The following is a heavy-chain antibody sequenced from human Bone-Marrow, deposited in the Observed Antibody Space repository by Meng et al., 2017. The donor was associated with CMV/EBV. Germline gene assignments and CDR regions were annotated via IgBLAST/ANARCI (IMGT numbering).Heavy chain of an antibody. Sequence: ASVKVSCKASGYTFTGYKIHWVRQAPGQGPEWLGGINCNRGDTNYAQKFQGRVTMTRDTSISTAYMELSSLRSDDTAVYYCVRLAGGVDYWGQGPLVPVSS. D-gene: IGHD3-10*01. CDR3: VRLAGGVDY. CDR2: INCNRGDT. CDR1: GYTFTGYK. V-gene: IGHV1-2*02. J-gene: IGHJ4*02.